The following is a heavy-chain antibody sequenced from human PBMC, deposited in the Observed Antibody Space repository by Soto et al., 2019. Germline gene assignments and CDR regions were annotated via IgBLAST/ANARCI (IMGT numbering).Heavy chain of an antibody. CDR3: ARRGVTMVRGGAFDI. CDR1: GGSISSSSYY. CDR2: IYYSGST. V-gene: IGHV4-39*01. Sequence: PSETLSLTCTVSGGSISSSSYYWGWIRQPPGKGLEWIGSIYYSGSTCYNPSLKSRVTISVDASKNQFSLKLSSVTAADTAVYYCARRGVTMVRGGAFDIWGQGTMVTVSS. J-gene: IGHJ3*02. D-gene: IGHD3-10*01.